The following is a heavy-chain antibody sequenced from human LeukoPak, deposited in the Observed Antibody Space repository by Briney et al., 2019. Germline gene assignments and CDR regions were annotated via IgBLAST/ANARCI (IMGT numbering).Heavy chain of an antibody. Sequence: SETLSLTCTVSDGSNSSHYWSWIRQPPGKGLEWIGYIYYSGSTNYNPSLKSRVTISVDTSKNQFSLKLSSVTAADTAVYYCARGFRDGYRNSPFDYWGQGTLVTVSS. CDR3: ARGFRDGYRNSPFDY. V-gene: IGHV4-59*11. CDR1: DGSNSSHY. J-gene: IGHJ4*02. D-gene: IGHD5-24*01. CDR2: IYYSGST.